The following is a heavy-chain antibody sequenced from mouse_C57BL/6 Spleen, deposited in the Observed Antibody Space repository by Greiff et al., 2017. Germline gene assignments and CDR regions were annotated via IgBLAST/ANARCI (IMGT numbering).Heavy chain of an antibody. D-gene: IGHD1-1*01. CDR3: TRPTTVVEDYAMDY. CDR2: IRNKANNHAT. Sequence: VQLKESGGGLVQPGGSMKLSCAASGFTFSDAWMDWVRQSTEKGLEWVAEIRNKANNHATYYAESVKGRFTISRDDSKSSVYLHMNSLRAEDTGIYYCTRPTTVVEDYAMDYWGKRTSGTVSS. CDR1: GFTFSDAW. V-gene: IGHV6-6*01. J-gene: IGHJ4*01.